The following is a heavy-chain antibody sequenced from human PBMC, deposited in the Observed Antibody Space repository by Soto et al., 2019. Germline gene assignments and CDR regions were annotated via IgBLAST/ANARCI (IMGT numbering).Heavy chain of an antibody. CDR3: TRDSPPTPYFSYFGMDV. CDR2: IFFSGNT. J-gene: IGHJ6*02. V-gene: IGHV4-31*03. Sequence: QVQLQESGPGLVKPSQTLSLTCTVSGASVNSGDFHWSWIRQRPGAGLEWIGYIFFSGNTYYNPSLRGRLNISMDTSKNLFSLMLSFMTAADSAVYYCTRDSPPTPYFSYFGMDVWGQGTTVTVSS. CDR1: GASVNSGDFH.